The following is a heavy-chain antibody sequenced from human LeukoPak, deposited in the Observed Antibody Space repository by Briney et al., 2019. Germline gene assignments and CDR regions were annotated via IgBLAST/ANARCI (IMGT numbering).Heavy chain of an antibody. D-gene: IGHD5-12*01. CDR1: GGPISSGSYY. V-gene: IGHV4-61*02. CDR2: IYTSGST. J-gene: IGHJ6*03. Sequence: SETLSPTRTVSGGPISSGSYYWSWIRQPARKGLEWIGRIYTSGSTNYNPSLKSRVTISGDTSKNQFSLKLSSVTAADTAVYYCARMMSGYDYFYYYYYMDVWGKGNPVTVSS. CDR3: ARMMSGYDYFYYYYYMDV.